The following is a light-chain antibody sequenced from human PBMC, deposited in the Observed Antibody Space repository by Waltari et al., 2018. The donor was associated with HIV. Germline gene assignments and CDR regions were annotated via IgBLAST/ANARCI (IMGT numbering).Light chain of an antibody. CDR1: SSNIGKNF. CDR3: AAWDDSLSGRV. J-gene: IGLJ3*02. Sequence: QSGLTQPPSASGTPGQRVTLSCSGSSSNIGKNFASWYQQLPGTAPKLLITRNNQRPSGVPDRFSGSKSGTLASLAISGLRSEDEADYYCAAWDDSLSGRVFGGGTKLTVL. CDR2: RNN. V-gene: IGLV1-47*01.